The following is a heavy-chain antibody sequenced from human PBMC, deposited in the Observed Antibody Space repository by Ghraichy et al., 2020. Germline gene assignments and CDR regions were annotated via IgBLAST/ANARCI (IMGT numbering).Heavy chain of an antibody. CDR3: ARQVYYYDTLYYYYYGMDV. Sequence: SETLSLTCAVYGGSFSGYYWSWIRQPPGKGLEWIGEINHSGSTNYNPSLKSRVTISVDTSKNQFSLKLSSVTAADTAVYYCARQVYYYDTLYYYYYGMDVWGQGTTVTVSS. CDR1: GGSFSGYY. CDR2: INHSGST. D-gene: IGHD3-22*01. J-gene: IGHJ6*02. V-gene: IGHV4-34*01.